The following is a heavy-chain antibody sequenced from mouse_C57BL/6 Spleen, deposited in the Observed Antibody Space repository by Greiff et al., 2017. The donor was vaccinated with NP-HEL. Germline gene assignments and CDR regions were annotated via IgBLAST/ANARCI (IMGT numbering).Heavy chain of an antibody. CDR3: ARGDYYGSTQFAY. D-gene: IGHD1-1*01. CDR1: GYSFTGYY. Sequence: EVQLQQSGPELVKPGASVKISCKASGYSFTGYYMNWVKQSPEKSLEWIGEINPSTGGTTYNQKFKAKATLTVDKSSSTAYMQLKSLTSEDSAVYYCARGDYYGSTQFAYWGQGTLVTVSA. CDR2: INPSTGGT. J-gene: IGHJ3*01. V-gene: IGHV1-42*01.